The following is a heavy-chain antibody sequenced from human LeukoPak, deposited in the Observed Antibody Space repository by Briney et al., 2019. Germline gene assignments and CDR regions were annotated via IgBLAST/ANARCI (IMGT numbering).Heavy chain of an antibody. Sequence: ASVKVSCKVSGNTLSELSMHWVRQAPGKGLEWMGGVDPEDDKNIYAQKFQGRATMTEDTSTDTAYMELSNLRSEDTAVYYCATDHQWQLLGYWGQGTLVTVSS. V-gene: IGHV1-24*01. CDR2: VDPEDDKN. J-gene: IGHJ4*02. D-gene: IGHD1-26*01. CDR3: ATDHQWQLLGY. CDR1: GNTLSELS.